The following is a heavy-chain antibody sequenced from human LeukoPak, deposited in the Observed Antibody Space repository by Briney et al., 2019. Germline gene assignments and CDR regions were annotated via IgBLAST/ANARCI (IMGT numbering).Heavy chain of an antibody. CDR1: GFTFSSYW. CDR3: AREDSSGWYTPNFDY. Sequence: GSLRLSCAASGFTFSSYWMSWVRQAPGKGLEWVANIKQDGSEKYYVDSVKGRFTISRDNAKNSLYLQMNSLRAEDTAVYYCAREDSSGWYTPNFDYWGQGTLVTVSS. CDR2: IKQDGSEK. D-gene: IGHD6-19*01. J-gene: IGHJ4*02. V-gene: IGHV3-7*01.